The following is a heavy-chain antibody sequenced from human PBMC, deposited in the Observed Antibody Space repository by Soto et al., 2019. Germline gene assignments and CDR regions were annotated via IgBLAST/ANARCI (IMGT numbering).Heavy chain of an antibody. CDR2: IYYSGST. D-gene: IGHD2-2*01. CDR3: AIVVVPSAMFPSYYYYYMDV. J-gene: IGHJ6*03. CDR1: GGSISSSSYY. Sequence: SETLSLTCTVSGGSISSSSYYWGWIRQPPGKGLEWIGSIYYSGSTYYNPSLKSRVTISVDTSKNQFSLKLSSVTAADTAVYYCAIVVVPSAMFPSYYYYYMDVWGKGTTVTVSS. V-gene: IGHV4-39*01.